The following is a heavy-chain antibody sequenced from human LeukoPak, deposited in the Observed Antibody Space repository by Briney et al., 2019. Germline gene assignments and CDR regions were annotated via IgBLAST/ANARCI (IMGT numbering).Heavy chain of an antibody. V-gene: IGHV3-23*01. CDR3: AKRSARPKPFDC. CDR1: GFTFSNYG. CDR2: IDGGGVNT. Sequence: GGSLRLSCAGSGFTFSNYGMGWVRQAPGKGLEWVSAIDGGGVNTLYADSVKGRFTISRDNSKNTVYLQMNSLSAEDTAIYYCAKRSARPKPFDCWGQGTLVTVSS. J-gene: IGHJ4*02. D-gene: IGHD6-25*01.